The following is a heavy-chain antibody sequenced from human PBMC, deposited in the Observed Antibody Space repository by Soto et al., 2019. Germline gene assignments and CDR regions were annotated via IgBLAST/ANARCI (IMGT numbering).Heavy chain of an antibody. D-gene: IGHD3-22*01. Sequence: PGGSLRLSCAASGFTFSGYGMHWVRQAPGKGLEWVAVIWYDGSNKYYADSVKGRFTISRDNSKNTLYLQMNSLRAEDTAVYYCARGRPYYDPKGYYFDYWGQGTLVTVSS. CDR3: ARGRPYYDPKGYYFDY. V-gene: IGHV3-33*01. J-gene: IGHJ4*02. CDR1: GFTFSGYG. CDR2: IWYDGSNK.